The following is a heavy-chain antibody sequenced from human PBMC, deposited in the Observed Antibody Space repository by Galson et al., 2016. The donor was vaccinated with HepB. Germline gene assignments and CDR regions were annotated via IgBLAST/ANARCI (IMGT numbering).Heavy chain of an antibody. CDR3: AHASRYCSSTSCGRQFDY. V-gene: IGHV2-5*02. J-gene: IGHJ4*02. Sequence: PALVKPTQTLTLTCTLSGLSRSPSGVAVAWIRQPPGKALEWLALIYWDDDKYYRLSLKTRLTIAKDTSKNQVVLTMTDMDPVDTATYFCAHASRYCSSTSCGRQFDYWGQGTLVTVSS. D-gene: IGHD2-2*01. CDR2: IYWDDDK. CDR1: GLSRSPSGVA.